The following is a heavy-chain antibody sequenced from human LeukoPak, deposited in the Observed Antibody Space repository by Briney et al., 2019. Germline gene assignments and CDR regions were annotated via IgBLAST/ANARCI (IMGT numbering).Heavy chain of an antibody. J-gene: IGHJ4*02. D-gene: IGHD3-10*01. CDR3: ARGSSYYGSGSTFGHY. Sequence: ASVKVSCKASGYTFTSYGISWVRQAPGQGLEWMGWISAYNGNTNYAQKLQGRVTMTTDTSTSTAYMELRSLRSDDTAVYYCARGSSYYGSGSTFGHYWGQGTLVTVSS. V-gene: IGHV1-18*01. CDR1: GYTFTSYG. CDR2: ISAYNGNT.